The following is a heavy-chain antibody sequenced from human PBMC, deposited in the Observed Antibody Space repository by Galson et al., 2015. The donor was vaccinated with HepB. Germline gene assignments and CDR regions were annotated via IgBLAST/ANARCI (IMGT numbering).Heavy chain of an antibody. D-gene: IGHD1-1*01. CDR3: ARDADWNAWFDP. CDR2: IYSSGST. CDR1: GGSISSDSYY. Sequence: TLSLTCTVSGGSISSDSYYWSWIRQPAGKGLEWIGHIYSSGSTNYNPSFKRRVTISVDTSKNQFSLRLSSVTAADTALYYCARDADWNAWFDPWGPGTLVTVSS. V-gene: IGHV4-61*09. J-gene: IGHJ5*02.